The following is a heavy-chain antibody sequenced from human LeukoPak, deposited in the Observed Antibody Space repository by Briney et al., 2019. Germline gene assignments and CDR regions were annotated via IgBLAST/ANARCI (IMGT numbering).Heavy chain of an antibody. D-gene: IGHD3-10*01. CDR2: IKSKTDGGTT. Sequence: GGSLRLSCAASGFTFSNAWMSWVRQAPGKGLEWVGRIKSKTDGGTTDYAAPVKGRFTISRDDSKNTLYLQMNSLKTEDTAVYYCTPFEITMVRGANDYWGQGTLVTVSS. CDR3: TPFEITMVRGANDY. CDR1: GFTFSNAW. J-gene: IGHJ4*02. V-gene: IGHV3-15*01.